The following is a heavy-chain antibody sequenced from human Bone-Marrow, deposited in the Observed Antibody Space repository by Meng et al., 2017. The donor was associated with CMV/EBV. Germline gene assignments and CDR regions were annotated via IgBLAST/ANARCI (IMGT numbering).Heavy chain of an antibody. CDR2: IYSGGST. V-gene: IGHV3-66*01. Sequence: GESLKISCAASGFTVSTNYMSWVRQAPGKGLEWVSVIYSGGSTYYADSVKGRFTISRDNAKNSLFLQMNSLRAEDTAVYYCARDSPPLDYWGQGTPVTVSS. CDR3: ARDSPPLDY. CDR1: GFTVSTNY. J-gene: IGHJ4*02.